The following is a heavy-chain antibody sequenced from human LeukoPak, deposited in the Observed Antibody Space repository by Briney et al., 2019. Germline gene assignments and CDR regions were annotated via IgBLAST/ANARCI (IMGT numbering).Heavy chain of an antibody. CDR2: ISAYNGNT. J-gene: IGHJ5*02. CDR3: AREDRASSGSYYSTTTWFDP. CDR1: GYTFTSYG. D-gene: IGHD1-26*01. Sequence: GASVKVSCKASGYTFTSYGISWVRQAPGQGLEWMGWISAYNGNTNYAQKLQGRVTMTTDTSTSTAYMELRSLRSDDTAVYYCAREDRASSGSYYSTTTWFDPWGQGTLVTVSS. V-gene: IGHV1-18*01.